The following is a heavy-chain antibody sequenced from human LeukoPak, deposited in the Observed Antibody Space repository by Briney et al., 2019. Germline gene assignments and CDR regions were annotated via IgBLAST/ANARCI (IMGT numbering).Heavy chain of an antibody. CDR3: ARRGFDWLTFDY. CDR2: IRYDGSNK. D-gene: IGHD3-9*01. Sequence: GGSLRLSCAAPGFTFSSYSMNWVRQAPGKGLEWVAFIRYDGSNKYYADSVKGRFTISRDNSKNTLYLQMNSLRAEDTAVYYCARRGFDWLTFDYWGQGTLVTVSS. V-gene: IGHV3-30*02. CDR1: GFTFSSYS. J-gene: IGHJ4*02.